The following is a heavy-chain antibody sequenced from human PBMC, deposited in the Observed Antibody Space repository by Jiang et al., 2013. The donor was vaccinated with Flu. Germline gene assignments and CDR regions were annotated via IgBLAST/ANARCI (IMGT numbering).Heavy chain of an antibody. Sequence: LLKPSETLSVTCSVSADSFSGYYWVWIRQPPGKGLGWIGEISFSGTTNYNPSLGSRVTISADTSRNQLSLKVTSVTAADTAVYYCARGIRAPGVEDHDIFFGFTYHNYGMDVWGQGTTVTVSS. D-gene: IGHD3-9*01. CDR3: ARGIRAPGVEDHDIFFGFTYHNYGMDV. J-gene: IGHJ6*02. CDR1: ADSFSGYY. CDR2: ISFSGTT. V-gene: IGHV4-34*01.